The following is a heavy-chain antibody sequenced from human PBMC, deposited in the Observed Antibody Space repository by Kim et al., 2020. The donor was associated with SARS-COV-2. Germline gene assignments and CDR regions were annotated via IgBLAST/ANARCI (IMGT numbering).Heavy chain of an antibody. CDR3: ARGLPGY. CDR1: GGSFSGYS. Sequence: SETLSLTCAVYGGSFSGYSWHWIRQSPGKGLEWIVQINDRGGTNYNPSLKSRVSVSIDTSKNQFSLKLASVTAADTAVYYCARGLPGYWGQGALVTVSS. V-gene: IGHV4-34*01. J-gene: IGHJ4*02. CDR2: INDRGGT. D-gene: IGHD3-9*01.